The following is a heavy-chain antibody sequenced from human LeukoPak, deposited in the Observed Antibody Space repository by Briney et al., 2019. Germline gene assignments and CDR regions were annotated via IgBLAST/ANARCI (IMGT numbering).Heavy chain of an antibody. CDR1: GGSFSGYY. J-gene: IGHJ6*02. Sequence: SETLSLTCAVYGGSFSGYYWSWIRQPPGKGLEWIGEINHSRSTNYNPSLKSRVTISVDTSKNQFSLKLSSVTAADTAVYYCARESLAPYGMDVWGQGTTVTVSS. CDR3: ARESLAPYGMDV. V-gene: IGHV4-34*01. CDR2: INHSRST.